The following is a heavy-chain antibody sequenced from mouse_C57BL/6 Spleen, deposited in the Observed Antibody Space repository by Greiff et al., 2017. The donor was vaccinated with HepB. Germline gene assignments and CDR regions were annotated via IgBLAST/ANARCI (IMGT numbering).Heavy chain of an antibody. CDR3: ARQGAHITTVVAGYYFDY. CDR2: ISSGGSYT. J-gene: IGHJ2*01. V-gene: IGHV5-6*01. Sequence: EVMLVESGGDLVKPGGSLKLSCAASGFTFSSYGLSWVRQTPDKRLEWVATISSGGSYTYYPDSVKGRFTISRDKAKNTLYLQMSSLKSEDTAMYYCARQGAHITTVVAGYYFDYWGQGTTLTVSS. CDR1: GFTFSSYG. D-gene: IGHD1-1*01.